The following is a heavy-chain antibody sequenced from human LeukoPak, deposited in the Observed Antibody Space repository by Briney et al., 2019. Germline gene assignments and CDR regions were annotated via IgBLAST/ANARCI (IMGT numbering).Heavy chain of an antibody. J-gene: IGHJ3*02. CDR3: ARHRTTGARNAFDI. CDR1: GGAISGYY. D-gene: IGHD1-1*01. Sequence: SETLSLTCTVSGGAISGYYWSWIRQPPGKGLEWIGYIYYSGNINYNPSLESRVTISVDTSKNQFSLNLTSVTAADTAVYYCARHRTTGARNAFDIWGQGTMVTVSS. CDR2: IYYSGNI. V-gene: IGHV4-59*08.